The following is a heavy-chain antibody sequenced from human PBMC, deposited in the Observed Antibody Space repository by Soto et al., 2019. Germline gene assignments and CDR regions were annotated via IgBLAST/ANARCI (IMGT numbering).Heavy chain of an antibody. CDR2: INHSGST. V-gene: IGHV4-34*01. CDR3: ARGQAVTAIALFDY. J-gene: IGHJ4*02. CDR1: GGSFSGYY. D-gene: IGHD2-21*02. Sequence: SETLSLTCAVYGGSFSGYYWSWIRQPPGKGLEWIGEINHSGSTNYNPSLKSRVTMSVDTSKNQFSLKLSSVTAADTAVYYCARGQAVTAIALFDYWGQGTLVTVSS.